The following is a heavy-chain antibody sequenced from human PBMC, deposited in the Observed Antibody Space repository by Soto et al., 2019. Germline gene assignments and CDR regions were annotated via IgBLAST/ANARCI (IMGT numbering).Heavy chain of an antibody. V-gene: IGHV1-69*13. CDR2: IIPIFGTA. Sequence: SVKVSCKASGGTFSSYAISWVRQAPGQGLEWMGGIIPIFGTANYAQKFQGRVTITADESTSTAYMELSSLRSEDTAVYYCARGMTGTTILYYYYRMDVWGQGTTVTVS. CDR3: ARGMTGTTILYYYYRMDV. D-gene: IGHD1-7*01. J-gene: IGHJ6*02. CDR1: GGTFSSYA.